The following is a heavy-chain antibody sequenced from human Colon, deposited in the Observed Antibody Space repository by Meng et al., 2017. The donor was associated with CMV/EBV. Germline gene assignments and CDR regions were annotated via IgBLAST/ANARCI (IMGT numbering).Heavy chain of an antibody. CDR2: ISSNDGST. CDR3: TKDTRRRFDN. CDR1: GFTFSGYA. V-gene: IGHV3-23*01. Sequence: GGSLRLSCVGSGFTFSGYAMSWVRQAPGKGLEWVSSISSNDGSTYYADSVKGRFTVSRDNSKNSLYLQMNSLRAEDTAIYFCTKDTRRRFDNWGQGTLVTVSS. J-gene: IGHJ4*02.